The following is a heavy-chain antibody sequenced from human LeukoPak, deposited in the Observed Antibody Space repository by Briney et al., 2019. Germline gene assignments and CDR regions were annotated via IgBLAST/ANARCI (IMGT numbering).Heavy chain of an antibody. J-gene: IGHJ5*02. CDR3: ARDMDYHPFNWFDP. V-gene: IGHV4-4*07. D-gene: IGHD3/OR15-3a*01. Sequence: SETLSLTCTVSGGSISSYYWSWLRQPAGKGLEWIGRIYRSGSTIYNPSLTSRATMSVDTSKNQFSLKLASVTAAATAVYYCARDMDYHPFNWFDPSRQGPLVTVSS. CDR2: IYRSGST. CDR1: GGSISSYY.